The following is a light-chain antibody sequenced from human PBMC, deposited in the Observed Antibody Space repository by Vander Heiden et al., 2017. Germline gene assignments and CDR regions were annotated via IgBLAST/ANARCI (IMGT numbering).Light chain of an antibody. CDR2: QDS. J-gene: IGLJ2*01. V-gene: IGLV3-1*01. Sequence: VSVSPGQTASITCSGDKLGDKYACWYQQKPGQSPVLVIYQDSKRPSGIPERFSGSDSGNTATLTISGTQAMDEADYYCQAWDSSTVVFGGGTKLTVL. CDR3: QAWDSSTVV. CDR1: KLGDKY.